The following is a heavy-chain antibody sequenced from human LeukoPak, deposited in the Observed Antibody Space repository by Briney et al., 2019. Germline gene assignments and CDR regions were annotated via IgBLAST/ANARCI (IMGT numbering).Heavy chain of an antibody. J-gene: IGHJ6*02. CDR3: ARDQAMVRGVIIRYYYYGMDV. CDR1: GFTFSSYW. V-gene: IGHV3-7*04. CDR2: LNQDASEK. Sequence: GGSLRLSCAASGFTFSSYWMSWVRQTPGKGLEWVAHLNQDASEKYYVDSVKGRFTISRENAKNSLYLQMNSLRAEDTAVYYCARDQAMVRGVIIRYYYYGMDVWGQGTTVTVSS. D-gene: IGHD3-10*01.